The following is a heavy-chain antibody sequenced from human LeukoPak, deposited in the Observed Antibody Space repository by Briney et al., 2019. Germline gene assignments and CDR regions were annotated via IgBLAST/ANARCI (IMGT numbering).Heavy chain of an antibody. Sequence: SETLSLTCTVSGYSISSGYYWGWIRQPPGKGLEWIGSIYHSGSTYYNPSLKSRVTISVDTSKNQFSLKLSSVTAADTAVYYCARHIVVVPADNWFDPWGQGTLVTVSS. CDR1: GYSISSGYY. CDR2: IYHSGST. J-gene: IGHJ5*02. D-gene: IGHD2-2*01. CDR3: ARHIVVVPADNWFDP. V-gene: IGHV4-38-2*02.